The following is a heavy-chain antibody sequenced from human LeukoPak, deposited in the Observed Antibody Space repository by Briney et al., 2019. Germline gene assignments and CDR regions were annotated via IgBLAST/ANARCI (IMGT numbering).Heavy chain of an antibody. CDR3: ARGRKYCSSTSSCYAGDFDY. J-gene: IGHJ4*02. V-gene: IGHV3-66*01. Sequence: GGSLRLSCAASGFTVSNNYMSWVRQAAGKGLEWVSFIYSGDNTYYADSVKGRFTISRDNSRNTLYLQMNTLRAEDTAVYYCARGRKYCSSTSSCYAGDFDYWGQGTLVTVSS. CDR1: GFTVSNNY. CDR2: IYSGDNT. D-gene: IGHD2-2*01.